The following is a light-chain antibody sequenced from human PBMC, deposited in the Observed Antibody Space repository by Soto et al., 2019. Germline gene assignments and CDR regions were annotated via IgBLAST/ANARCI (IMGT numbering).Light chain of an antibody. CDR3: QQYYSTPPT. V-gene: IGKV4-1*01. CDR1: QSILYSSNNENY. Sequence: IVMTQSPDSLDVSLGERATINCRSSQSILYSSNNENYLAWYQQKPGQPPNLLIYWASTRESGVPDRFSGRGSGTDFTLTISSLQAEDVAVYYCQQYYSTPPTFGQGTKVEIK. CDR2: WAS. J-gene: IGKJ1*01.